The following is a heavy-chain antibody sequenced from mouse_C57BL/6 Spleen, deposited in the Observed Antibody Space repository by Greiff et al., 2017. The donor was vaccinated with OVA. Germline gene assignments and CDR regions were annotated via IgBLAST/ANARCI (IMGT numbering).Heavy chain of an antibody. CDR2: IGPSDSYT. Sequence: QVQLQQPGAELVMPGASVKLSCKASGYTFTSYWMHWVKQRPGQGLEWIGEIGPSDSYTNYNQKFTGQSTLTVDKSSSTAYMQLSRLTSEDSAGYYGARRITTVVADDWGQGTTLTVSS. D-gene: IGHD1-1*01. J-gene: IGHJ2*01. V-gene: IGHV1-69*01. CDR1: GYTFTSYW. CDR3: ARRITTVVADD.